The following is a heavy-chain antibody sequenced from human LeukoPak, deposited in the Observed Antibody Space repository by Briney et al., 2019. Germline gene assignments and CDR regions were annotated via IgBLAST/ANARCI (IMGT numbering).Heavy chain of an antibody. CDR1: GFSFSIYW. CDR2: IKPDGSEK. Sequence: GGSLRLSCAASGFSFSIYWMSWVRQAPGKGLEWVANIKPDGSEKFYVDSVKGRFTISRDKAKKSLYLQMNSLRAEDTAVYYCAKGGSSWSASFHHWGQGTLVTVS. J-gene: IGHJ1*01. V-gene: IGHV3-7*01. D-gene: IGHD6-13*01. CDR3: AKGGSSWSASFHH.